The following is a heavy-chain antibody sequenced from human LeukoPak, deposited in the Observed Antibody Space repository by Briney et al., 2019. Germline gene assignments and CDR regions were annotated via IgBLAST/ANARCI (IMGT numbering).Heavy chain of an antibody. CDR1: GYTFTSYD. Sequence: ASVKVSCKASGYTFTSYDINWVRQATGQGLEWMGWMNPNSGNTGYAQKFQGRVTITRNSSISTGYMELSSLRSEDTAVYYCAKGVYHYFGSGSYTLDFWGQGTQVTVSS. J-gene: IGHJ4*02. CDR3: AKGVYHYFGSGSYTLDF. D-gene: IGHD3-10*01. V-gene: IGHV1-8*03. CDR2: MNPNSGNT.